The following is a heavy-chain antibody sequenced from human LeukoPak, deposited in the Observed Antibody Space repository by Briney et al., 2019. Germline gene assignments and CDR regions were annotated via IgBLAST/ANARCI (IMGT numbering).Heavy chain of an antibody. V-gene: IGHV1-69*06. Sequence: ASVKVSCKASGGTFSSYAISWVRQAPGQGLEWMGGIIPIFGTANYAQKFQGRVTITADKSTSTAYMELSSLRSEDTAVYYCARVRGRTMIRGSFDIWGQGTMITVSS. D-gene: IGHD3-22*01. J-gene: IGHJ3*02. CDR1: GGTFSSYA. CDR2: IIPIFGTA. CDR3: ARVRGRTMIRGSFDI.